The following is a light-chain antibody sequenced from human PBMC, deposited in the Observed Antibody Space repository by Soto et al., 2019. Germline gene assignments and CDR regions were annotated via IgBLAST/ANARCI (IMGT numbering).Light chain of an antibody. J-gene: IGKJ1*01. V-gene: IGKV1-8*01. CDR3: QQYYSYPWT. CDR1: QGISSD. CDR2: AAS. Sequence: AIRMTQSPSSFSASTRDRVTITCRASQGISSDLAWYQQKPGKAPKLLIYAASTLQSGVPSRFSGSGPGTDFTLTISCLQSEDFATYYCQQYYSYPWTFGQGTKVDIK.